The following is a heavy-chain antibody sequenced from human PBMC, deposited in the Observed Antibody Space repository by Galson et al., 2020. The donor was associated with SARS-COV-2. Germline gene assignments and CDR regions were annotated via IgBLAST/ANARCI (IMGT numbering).Heavy chain of an antibody. Sequence: GGSLRLSCAASGFTFSSYGMHWVRQAPGKGLEWVAAIWYDGSNKYYADSVTGRFTISRDNSKNTLYLQMNSLRAEDTAVYYCAKDGGYSYGSDYYYYGMGVWGQGTTVTVSS. CDR3: AKDGGYSYGSDYYYYGMGV. CDR1: GFTFSSYG. J-gene: IGHJ6*02. V-gene: IGHV3-33*06. CDR2: IWYDGSNK. D-gene: IGHD5-18*01.